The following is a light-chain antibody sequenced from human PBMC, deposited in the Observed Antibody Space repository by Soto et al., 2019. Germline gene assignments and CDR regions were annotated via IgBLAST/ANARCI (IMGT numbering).Light chain of an antibody. V-gene: IGKV1-5*01. Sequence: DIQMTQSPSTLSASVGDRVTITCRASQSISRWLVWYQQKPGKAPNLLIYDASSLEAGVPSRFSGSGSGTEFTLTISSLQPDDFATYYCQQYNSYSITFGQGTRLEIK. CDR3: QQYNSYSIT. J-gene: IGKJ5*01. CDR2: DAS. CDR1: QSISRW.